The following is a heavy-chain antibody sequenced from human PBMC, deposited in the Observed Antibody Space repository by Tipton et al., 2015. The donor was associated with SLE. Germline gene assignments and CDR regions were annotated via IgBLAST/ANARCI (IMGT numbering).Heavy chain of an antibody. J-gene: IGHJ4*02. Sequence: GLVKPSETLSLTCAVYGGSFSGYYWSWIRQPPGKGLEWIGEINHSGSTNYNPSLKSRVTISVDTSKNQFSLKLSSVTAADTAAYYCARGGHSSSSNYFDYWGQGTLVTVSS. D-gene: IGHD6-6*01. CDR3: ARGGHSSSSNYFDY. CDR2: INHSGST. CDR1: GGSFSGYY. V-gene: IGHV4-34*01.